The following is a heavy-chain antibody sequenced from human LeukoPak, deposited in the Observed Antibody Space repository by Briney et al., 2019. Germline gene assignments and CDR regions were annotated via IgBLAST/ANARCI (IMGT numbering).Heavy chain of an antibody. D-gene: IGHD3-3*01. CDR1: GYTFTSYD. V-gene: IGHV1-8*01. J-gene: IGHJ6*02. CDR3: AVRITIFGVVGGMDV. Sequence: ASVKVSCKASGYTFTSYDINWVRQATGQGLEWMGWMNPNSGNTGYAQKFQGRVTMNRNTSISTAYMELSSLRSEDTAVYYCAVRITIFGVVGGMDVWGQGTTVTVSS. CDR2: MNPNSGNT.